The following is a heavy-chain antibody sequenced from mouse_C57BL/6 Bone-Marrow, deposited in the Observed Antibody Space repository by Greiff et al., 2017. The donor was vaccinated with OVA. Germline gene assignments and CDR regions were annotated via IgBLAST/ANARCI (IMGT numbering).Heavy chain of an antibody. V-gene: IGHV5-4*01. Sequence: EVQLVESGGGLVKPGGSLKLSCAASGFTFSSYAMSWVRQTPEKRLEWVATISDGGSYTYYPDNVKGRFTISRDNAKNNLYLQMSHLNSEDAAMYYCARDNYGKGNWGQGTTLTVAS. CDR2: ISDGGSYT. CDR1: GFTFSSYA. J-gene: IGHJ2*01. CDR3: ARDNYGKGN. D-gene: IGHD1-1*01.